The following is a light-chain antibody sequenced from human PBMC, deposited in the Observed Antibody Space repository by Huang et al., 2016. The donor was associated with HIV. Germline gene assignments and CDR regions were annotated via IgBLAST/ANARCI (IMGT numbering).Light chain of an antibody. J-gene: IGKJ1*01. CDR3: MQALQTPLT. V-gene: IGKV2-28*01. CDR2: LGS. CDR1: QSLLHSNGYNY. Sequence: DIVMTQSPLSLPVTPGEPASISCRSSQSLLHSNGYNYLHWYLQKPGQSPQLLIYLGSNRASGVPDRFSGSGSDTDFTLKISRVEAEDVGVYYCMQALQTPLTFGQGTKVEIK.